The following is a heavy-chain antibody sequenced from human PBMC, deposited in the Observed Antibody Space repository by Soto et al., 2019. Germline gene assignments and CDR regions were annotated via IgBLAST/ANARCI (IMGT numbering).Heavy chain of an antibody. J-gene: IGHJ5*02. CDR2: IYYSGST. D-gene: IGHD3-10*01. CDR1: GGSISSGGYY. V-gene: IGHV4-31*03. CDR3: ARRGVTMVRWPSHWFDP. Sequence: SETLSLTCTVSGGSISSGGYYWSWIRQHPGKGLEWIGYIYYSGSTYYNPSLKSRVTISVDTSKNQFSLKLSSVTAADTAVYYCARRGVTMVRWPSHWFDPWGQGTLVTVSS.